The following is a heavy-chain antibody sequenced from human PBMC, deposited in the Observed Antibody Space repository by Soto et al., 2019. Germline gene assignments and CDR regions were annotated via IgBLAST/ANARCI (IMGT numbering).Heavy chain of an antibody. V-gene: IGHV4-31*03. CDR1: GGSISTGGYY. CDR3: ERNGYTYGMDV. J-gene: IGHJ6*02. Sequence: QVQLQESGPGLAKPPQTLSLTCTVSGGSISTGGYYWSWIRKHPGKGLEWIGYIFYSGTYYNPYYSGDTDYTPSLKGRVIISVDTAQNQVSLKVSSVTAADTAVYYCERNGYTYGMDVWGQGTTVTVSS. CDR2: IFYSGTYYNPYYSGDT. D-gene: IGHD5-18*01.